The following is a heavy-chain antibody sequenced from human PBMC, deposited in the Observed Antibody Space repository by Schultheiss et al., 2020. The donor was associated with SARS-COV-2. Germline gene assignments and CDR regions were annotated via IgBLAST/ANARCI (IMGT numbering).Heavy chain of an antibody. CDR3: ARGGASMPFDL. J-gene: IGHJ5*02. CDR2: IYYSGGT. CDR1: GVSISSYY. Sequence: SETLSLTCTVSGVSISSYYWSWIRQPPGKGLEWIGYIYYSGGTYYNPTLKSRVTRSVDTSKNQFSLKMSSVTAADTAVYYCARGGASMPFDLWGQGTLVTVSS. D-gene: IGHD4/OR15-4a*01. V-gene: IGHV4-59*01.